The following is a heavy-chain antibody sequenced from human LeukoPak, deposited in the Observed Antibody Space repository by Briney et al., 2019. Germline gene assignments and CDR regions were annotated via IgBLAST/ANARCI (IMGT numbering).Heavy chain of an antibody. J-gene: IGHJ6*02. CDR2: ISSSGGTI. CDR1: GFTFSSYE. D-gene: IGHD2-2*01. Sequence: GGSLRLSCSASGFTFSSYEMNWVRQAPGKGLEWVSYISSSGGTIYYADSVKGRFTISRDNAKNSLYLQMNSLRAEDTAVYYCARDLSYCTITSCSYYYYGMDVWGQGTTVTVSS. V-gene: IGHV3-48*03. CDR3: ARDLSYCTITSCSYYYYGMDV.